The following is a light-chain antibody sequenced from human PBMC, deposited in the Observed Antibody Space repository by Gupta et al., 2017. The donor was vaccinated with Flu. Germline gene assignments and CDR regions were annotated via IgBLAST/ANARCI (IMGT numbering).Light chain of an antibody. Sequence: SSPNIGRDYVYWYQQLPGMAPKLLMFRDNQRPSGVPDRFSGSKSGTSASLAISGLRSEDEADYYCAAWDDSLRVWVFGGGTKLTVL. CDR2: RDN. J-gene: IGLJ3*02. V-gene: IGLV1-47*01. CDR1: SPNIGRDY. CDR3: AAWDDSLRVWV.